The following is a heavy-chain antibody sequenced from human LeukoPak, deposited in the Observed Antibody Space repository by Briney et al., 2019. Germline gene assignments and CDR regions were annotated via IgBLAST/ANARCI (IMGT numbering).Heavy chain of an antibody. CDR2: INHSGST. CDR1: GGSFSGYY. J-gene: IGHJ4*02. V-gene: IGHV4-34*01. Sequence: SETLSLTCAVYGGSFSGYYWSWIRQPPGKGLEWIGEINHSGSTNYNPSLKSRVTISVDTSKNQFSLKLSSVTAADTAVYYCARGAGGVTTVLDYWGQGTLVTVSS. D-gene: IGHD4-17*01. CDR3: ARGAGGVTTVLDY.